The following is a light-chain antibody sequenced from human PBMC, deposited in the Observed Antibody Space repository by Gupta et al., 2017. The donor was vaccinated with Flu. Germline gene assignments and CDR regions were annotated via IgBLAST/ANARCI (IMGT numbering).Light chain of an antibody. V-gene: IGLV2-14*01. CDR2: EVS. Sequence: QSALPQPASVSGSPGPSIAIPCTGTSSVVGGYNYVSWYQQHPGKAPKLMIYEVSNRPSGVSNRFSGSKSGSTTALTISGLQAEDEADYYCSSYTSSSTLGVFGGGTKLTVL. CDR3: SSYTSSSTLGV. CDR1: SSVVGGYNY. J-gene: IGLJ3*02.